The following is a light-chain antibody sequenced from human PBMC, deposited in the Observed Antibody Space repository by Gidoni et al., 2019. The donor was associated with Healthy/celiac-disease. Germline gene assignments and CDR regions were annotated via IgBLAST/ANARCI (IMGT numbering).Light chain of an antibody. CDR2: WAS. Sequence: DIVMTQSPDSLAVSLGERATINCKSSQSVLYSSNNKNYLAWYQQKPGQPPKLLIYWASTWESGVPDRFSGSGSGTDFTLTSSLQAEDVAVYYCQKYYSTITFGQGTRLEIK. J-gene: IGKJ5*01. V-gene: IGKV4-1*01. CDR3: QKYYSTIT. CDR1: QSVLYSSNNKNY.